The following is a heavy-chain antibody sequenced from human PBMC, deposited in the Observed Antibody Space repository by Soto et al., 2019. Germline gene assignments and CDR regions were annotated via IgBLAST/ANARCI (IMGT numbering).Heavy chain of an antibody. Sequence: QVQLVESGGGVVQPGRSLRLSCPASGFTFSSYGMHWVRQAPGKGLEWVAVIWYDGSNKYYADSVKGRFTISRDNSKNTLYLQMNSLRAEDTAVYYCARDLSSGSYFPGYYFDYWGQGTLVTVSS. V-gene: IGHV3-33*01. J-gene: IGHJ4*02. CDR3: ARDLSSGSYFPGYYFDY. CDR2: IWYDGSNK. CDR1: GFTFSSYG. D-gene: IGHD1-26*01.